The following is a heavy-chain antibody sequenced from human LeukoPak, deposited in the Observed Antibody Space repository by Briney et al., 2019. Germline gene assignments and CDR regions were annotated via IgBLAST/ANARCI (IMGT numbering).Heavy chain of an antibody. Sequence: GGSLRLSCAASGFTFSDYYMSWIRQAPGKGLEWISYISSSGRTRYYADSVKGRFTISRDNAKNLLYLEMNSLRAEDTAVYYCARESPGIAAAGLGFWGQGTLVTVSS. CDR3: ARESPGIAAAGLGF. V-gene: IGHV3-11*01. D-gene: IGHD6-13*01. J-gene: IGHJ4*02. CDR1: GFTFSDYY. CDR2: ISSSGRTR.